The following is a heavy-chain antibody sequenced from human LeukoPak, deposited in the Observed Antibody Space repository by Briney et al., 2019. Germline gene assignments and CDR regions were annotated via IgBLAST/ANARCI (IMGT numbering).Heavy chain of an antibody. D-gene: IGHD3/OR15-3a*01. CDR3: AKDAPPPGLGTNPDAFDI. V-gene: IGHV3-23*01. CDR2: ISGSGGST. J-gene: IGHJ3*02. Sequence: GGSLRLSCAASGFTFDDYAMSWVRQAPGKGLEWVSAISGSGGSTYYADSVKGRFTISRDNSKNTLYLQMNSLRAEDTAVYYCAKDAPPPGLGTNPDAFDIWGQGTMVTVSS. CDR1: GFTFDDYA.